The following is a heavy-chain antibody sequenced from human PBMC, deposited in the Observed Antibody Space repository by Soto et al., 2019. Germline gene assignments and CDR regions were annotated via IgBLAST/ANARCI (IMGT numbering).Heavy chain of an antibody. Sequence: QLQRQESGPGLVKPSETLSLTCTVSGGSISSSSYYWGWIRQPPGKGLEWIGSIYYSGSTYYNPSLKSRVTISVDTSKNQFSLKLSSVTAADTAVYYCARQPPRWFDPWGQGTLVTVSS. V-gene: IGHV4-39*01. CDR3: ARQPPRWFDP. J-gene: IGHJ5*02. CDR2: IYYSGST. CDR1: GGSISSSSYY.